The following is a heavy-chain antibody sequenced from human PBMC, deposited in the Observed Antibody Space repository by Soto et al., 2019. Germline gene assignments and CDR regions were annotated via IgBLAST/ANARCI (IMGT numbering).Heavy chain of an antibody. J-gene: IGHJ6*02. CDR3: ARESGDYVTRNSYEDYYYGMDV. D-gene: IGHD4-17*01. CDR1: GGSVSSGSYY. CDR2: IYYSGST. Sequence: SETLSLTCTVSGGSVSSGSYYWSWIRQPPGKGLEWIGYIYYSGSTNYNPSLKSRVTISVDTSKNQFSLKLSSVTAADTAVYYCARESGDYVTRNSYEDYYYGMDVWGQGTTVTVSS. V-gene: IGHV4-61*01.